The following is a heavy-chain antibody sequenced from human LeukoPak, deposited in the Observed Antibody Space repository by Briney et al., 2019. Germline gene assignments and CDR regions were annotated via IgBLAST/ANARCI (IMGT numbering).Heavy chain of an antibody. J-gene: IGHJ1*01. CDR1: GGSISSYY. CDR2: IYYSGST. V-gene: IGHV4-59*01. D-gene: IGHD3-22*01. Sequence: SETLSLTCTVSGGSISSYYWSWIRQPPGKGLEWIGYIYYSGSTNYNPSLKSRVTISVDTSKNQFSLKLSSVTAADTAVYYCARGEVYYYDSSGYLEYFQHWGQGTLVTVSS. CDR3: ARGEVYYYDSSGYLEYFQH.